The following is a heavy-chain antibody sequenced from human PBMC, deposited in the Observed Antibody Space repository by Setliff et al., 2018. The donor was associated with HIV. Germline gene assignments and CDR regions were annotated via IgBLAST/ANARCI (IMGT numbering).Heavy chain of an antibody. Sequence: GGSLRLSCVGSGFNFDSDIMMWVRQAPGKGLEWVSSISSRSTYIYYADSVKGRFTISRDKAKNTLYLQMNSLRVEDTAVYYCARARGTVLRGYFYGSTWLDHWGQGTLVTVSS. V-gene: IGHV3-21*01. CDR2: ISSRSTYI. CDR1: GFNFDSDI. J-gene: IGHJ4*02. CDR3: ARARGTVLRGYFYGSTWLDH. D-gene: IGHD6-13*01.